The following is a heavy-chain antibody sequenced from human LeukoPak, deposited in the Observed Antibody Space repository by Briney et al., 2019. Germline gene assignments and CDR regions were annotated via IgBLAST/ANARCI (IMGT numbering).Heavy chain of an antibody. V-gene: IGHV1-46*01. J-gene: IGHJ4*02. CDR2: INPSGGST. CDR3: VRGRPPNADIVSKLFDY. Sequence: GASVKVSCKASGYTFTSYYMHWVRQAPGQGLEWMGIINPSGGSTSYAQKFQGRVTMTRDTSISTAYMELTFDDTAVYYCVRGRPPNADIVSKLFDYWGQGTLVTVSS. CDR1: GYTFTSYY. D-gene: IGHD5/OR15-5a*01.